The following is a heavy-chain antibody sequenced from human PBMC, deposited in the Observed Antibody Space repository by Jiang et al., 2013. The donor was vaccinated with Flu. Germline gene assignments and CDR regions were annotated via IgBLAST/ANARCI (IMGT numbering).Heavy chain of an antibody. J-gene: IGHJ4*02. CDR2: IGYGTRAK. CDR3: TRERTTTYFDS. Sequence: VQLVESGGGLVQPGGSLKLSCIVSGFVFKDYNMNWVRQAPGKGLEWVSYIGYGTRAKYYADSVKGRFTISRDNDNNSLYLQMSSLRAEDTAVYYCTRERTTTYFDSWGQGALVTVSS. V-gene: IGHV3-48*01. CDR1: GFVFKDYN. D-gene: IGHD1-1*01.